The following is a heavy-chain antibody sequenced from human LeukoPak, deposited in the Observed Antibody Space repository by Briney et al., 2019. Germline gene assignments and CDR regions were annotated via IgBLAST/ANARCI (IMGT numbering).Heavy chain of an antibody. V-gene: IGHV4-38-2*02. CDR3: ARSPYDILSHSPDY. CDR2: IYHSGST. J-gene: IGHJ4*02. CDR1: GYSISSGYY. Sequence: PSETLSLTCTVSGYSISSGYYWGWIRQPPGKGLAWIGGIYHSGSTYYNPSLKSRVTISVDTSKNQFSLKLSSVTAADTAVYYCARSPYDILSHSPDYWGQGTLVTVSS. D-gene: IGHD3-9*01.